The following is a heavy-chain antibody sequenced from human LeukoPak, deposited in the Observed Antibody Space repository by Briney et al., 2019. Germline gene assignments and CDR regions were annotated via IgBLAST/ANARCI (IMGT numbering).Heavy chain of an antibody. J-gene: IGHJ4*02. V-gene: IGHV4-4*02. CDR3: ARGLYGSDSY. CDR1: GGSISSDKW. D-gene: IGHD6-19*01. Sequence: SGTLSLTCAVSGGSISSDKWWIWVRQPPGKGLEWIGEIYHSGRANYNPSLKSRVNMSVDKSKNQFSLSLSSVTAADTAVYHCARGLYGSDSYWGQGNLVTVSS. CDR2: IYHSGRA.